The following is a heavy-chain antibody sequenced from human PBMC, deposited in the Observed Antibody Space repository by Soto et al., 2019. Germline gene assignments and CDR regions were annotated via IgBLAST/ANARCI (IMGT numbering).Heavy chain of an antibody. CDR3: ATNRQLTNQGDYYYYYMDV. D-gene: IGHD2-8*01. Sequence: GESLKISCKGSGYSFTSYWIGWVRQMPGKGLEWMGIIYPGDSDTRYSPSFQGQVTISAAKSISTAYLQWTSLKASDTAMYYCATNRQLTNQGDYYYYYMDVWGKGTTVTVSS. CDR2: IYPGDSDT. V-gene: IGHV5-51*01. CDR1: GYSFTSYW. J-gene: IGHJ6*03.